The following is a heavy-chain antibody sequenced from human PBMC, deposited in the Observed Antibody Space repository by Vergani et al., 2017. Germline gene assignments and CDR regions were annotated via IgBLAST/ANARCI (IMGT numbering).Heavy chain of an antibody. J-gene: IGHJ6*02. D-gene: IGHD2-21*02. CDR3: ARDPRGYGGDPEDYYYGMDV. CDR2: IIPILGIA. CDR1: GGTFSSYT. V-gene: IGHV1-69*08. Sequence: QVQLVQSGAEVKKPGSSVKVSCKASGGTFSSYTISWVRQAPGQGLEWMGRIIPILGIANYAQKFQGRVTITADKSTSTAYMELTSLRSQDTAVHYCARDPRGYGGDPEDYYYGMDVWGQGTTVTVSS.